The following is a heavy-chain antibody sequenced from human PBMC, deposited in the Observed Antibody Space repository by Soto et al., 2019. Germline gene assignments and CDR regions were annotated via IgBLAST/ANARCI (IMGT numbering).Heavy chain of an antibody. CDR1: GGSISSYY. CDR2: IYYSGST. D-gene: IGHD3-10*01. CDR3: ARDTYYYGSGSYGDDAFDI. Sequence: SETLSLTCTVSGGSISSYYWSWVRQPPGKGLEWIGYIYYSGSTNYNPSLKSRVTISVDTSKNQFSLKLSSVTAADTAVYYCARDTYYYGSGSYGDDAFDIWGQGTMVTVSS. V-gene: IGHV4-59*01. J-gene: IGHJ3*02.